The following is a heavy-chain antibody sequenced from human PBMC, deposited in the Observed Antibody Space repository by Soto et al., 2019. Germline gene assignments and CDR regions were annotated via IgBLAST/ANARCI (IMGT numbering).Heavy chain of an antibody. V-gene: IGHV4-59*01. D-gene: IGHD5-12*01. CDR2: IYYSGYT. Sequence: QVQLQESGPGLVKPSETLSLTCAVSGGSISGYYWSWIRQPPGKRLEWSGYIYYSGYTNYNPSLKSRVAVSVDRSKNQFSLELRSVTASDPAVYYCARDSVGSGYDWGQGTLVTVSS. CDR1: GGSISGYY. CDR3: ARDSVGSGYD. J-gene: IGHJ4*02.